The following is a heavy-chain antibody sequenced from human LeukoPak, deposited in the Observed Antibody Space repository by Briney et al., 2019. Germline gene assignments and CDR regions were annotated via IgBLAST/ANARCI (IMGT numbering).Heavy chain of an antibody. V-gene: IGHV3-74*03. Sequence: GGSLRLSCAASGFTFSGKWMHWVRQAPGRGLVWVSRIKGDGSSTTYADSVKGRFTISRDNAKNTLHLQMDSLRAEDTAVYYCARSDWLDSWGQGTLVIVSS. J-gene: IGHJ5*01. CDR1: GFTFSGKW. CDR2: IKGDGSST. CDR3: ARSDWLDS.